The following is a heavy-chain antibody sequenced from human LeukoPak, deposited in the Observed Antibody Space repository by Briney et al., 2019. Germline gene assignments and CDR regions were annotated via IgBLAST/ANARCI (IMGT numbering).Heavy chain of an antibody. CDR3: ATSPAAWFYYASSDYYGARFDN. Sequence: EGSLRLSCEASGFVFSDYSMNWVRQAPGKGLEWVSYVSNSGRSTYYADSVKGRFTISRDNDKTSVYLQMNSLRAEDTAVYYCATSPAAWFYYASSDYYGARFDNWGQGTLVTVSS. V-gene: IGHV3-48*01. CDR1: GFVFSDYS. D-gene: IGHD3-22*01. J-gene: IGHJ4*02. CDR2: VSNSGRST.